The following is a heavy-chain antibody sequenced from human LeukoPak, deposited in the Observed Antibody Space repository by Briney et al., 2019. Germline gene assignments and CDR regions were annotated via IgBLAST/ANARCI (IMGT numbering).Heavy chain of an antibody. J-gene: IGHJ6*03. D-gene: IGHD1-26*01. Sequence: ASVKVSCKASGYTFTGYYMHWVRQAPGQGLEWMGWINPNSGGTNYAQKFQGRVTMTRDTSISTAYMELSRLRSDDTAVYYCARDLLSGSYFDYYMDVWGKGTTVTISS. CDR1: GYTFTGYY. CDR2: INPNSGGT. CDR3: ARDLLSGSYFDYYMDV. V-gene: IGHV1-2*02.